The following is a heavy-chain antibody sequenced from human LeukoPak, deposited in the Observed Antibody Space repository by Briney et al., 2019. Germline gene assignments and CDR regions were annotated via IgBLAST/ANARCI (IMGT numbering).Heavy chain of an antibody. V-gene: IGHV1-18*01. J-gene: IGHJ4*02. CDR3: ARDLTHRRNYDNSGYQIVPAF. CDR1: GGTFSSYA. Sequence: ASVKVSCKASGGTFSSYAISWVRQARGQGLEWMGWISGYNGNTKYVQKFQGRVTMTTDTSTSTAYMELRSLRSDDTAVYYCARDLTHRRNYDNSGYQIVPAFWGQGTLVTVSS. CDR2: ISGYNGNT. D-gene: IGHD3-22*01.